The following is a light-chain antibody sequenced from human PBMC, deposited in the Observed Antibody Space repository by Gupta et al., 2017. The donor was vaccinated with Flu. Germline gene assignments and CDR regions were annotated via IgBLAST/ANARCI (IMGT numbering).Light chain of an antibody. CDR3: CSYAARGV. V-gene: IGLV2-8*01. Sequence: TISCTGTISDIGTYNYVSWYHQPPGKAPKLMVSAVSKRPSGVPERFSGSKSGNTASLTVPGLQAEDEAVYSCCSYAARGVFGGGPTLTVL. J-gene: IGLJ3*02. CDR2: AVS. CDR1: ISDIGTYNY.